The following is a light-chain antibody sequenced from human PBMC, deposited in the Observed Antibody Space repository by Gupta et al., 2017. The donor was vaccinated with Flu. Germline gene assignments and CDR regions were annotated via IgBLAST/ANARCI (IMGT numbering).Light chain of an antibody. CDR2: NNN. V-gene: IGLV1-44*01. CDR3: AAWDDSLKAV. J-gene: IGLJ3*02. CDR1: SSNIGSNT. Sequence: QSVLTQPPSASGTSGQTVCIFCSGSSSNIGSNTVDWYQQLPGTAPKLLIYNNNQRPSGVPDRFSGSKSGTSASLAISGLQSEDEADYFCAAWDDSLKAVFGGGTKLTVL.